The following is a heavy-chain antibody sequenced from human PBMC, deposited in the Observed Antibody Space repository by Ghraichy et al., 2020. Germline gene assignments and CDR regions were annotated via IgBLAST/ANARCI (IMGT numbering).Heavy chain of an antibody. J-gene: IGHJ2*01. V-gene: IGHV3-53*01. CDR2: IYNTGVT. CDR3: ARRGLFSSAHRSGRQQLVVGWYFDL. CDR1: GFTVSSNY. Sequence: GGSLRLSCAASGFTVSSNYMNWVRQAPGKGLEWVSVIYNTGVTDYADSVKGRFTISRDNSKNMMFLQMNSLRAEDTAVYYCARRGLFSSAHRSGRQQLVVGWYFDLWGRGTLVTVSA. D-gene: IGHD6-13*01.